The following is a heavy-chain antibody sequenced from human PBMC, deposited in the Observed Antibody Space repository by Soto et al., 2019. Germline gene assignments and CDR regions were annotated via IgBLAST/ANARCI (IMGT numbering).Heavy chain of an antibody. J-gene: IGHJ6*02. CDR1: GFTFSTYA. V-gene: IGHV3-23*01. CDR2: IGGLSGGT. D-gene: IGHD3-9*01. CDR3: AKVSILTESYHYSAMDV. Sequence: EVQLLESGGGSVQPGGALRLSCVASGFTFSTYAMSWVRQAPGKGLEWVSGIGGLSGGTDYADSVKGRLTISRDNSKHTLYLQMNGLRAEDTAVYFRAKVSILTESYHYSAMDVWGQETTVTVSS.